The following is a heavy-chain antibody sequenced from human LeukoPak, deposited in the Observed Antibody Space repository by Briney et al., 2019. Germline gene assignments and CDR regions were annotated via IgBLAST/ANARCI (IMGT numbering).Heavy chain of an antibody. CDR2: INHSGST. J-gene: IGHJ4*02. CDR3: ARATYYDS. CDR1: GGSFSGYY. V-gene: IGHV4-34*01. Sequence: SETLSLTCAVYGGSFSGYYWSWIRQPPGKGLEWIGEINHSGSTNYNPSLKSRVTISVDTSKNQFSLKLSSVTAADTAVYYCARATYYDSWGQGTLVTVSS. D-gene: IGHD3-3*01.